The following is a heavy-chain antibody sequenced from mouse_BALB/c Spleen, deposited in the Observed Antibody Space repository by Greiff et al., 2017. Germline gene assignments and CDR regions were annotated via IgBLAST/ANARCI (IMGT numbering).Heavy chain of an antibody. J-gene: IGHJ3*01. CDR2: IWGGST. CDR1: GFSLTSYG. D-gene: IGHD3-2*01. CDR3: ARDDSSGLY. Sequence: QVQLKESGPGLVAPSQSLSITCTVSGFSLTSYGVHWVRQPPGKGLEWLGVIWGGSTNYNSALMSRLSISKDNSKSQVFLKMNSLQTDDTAMYYCARDDSSGLYWGQGTLVTVSA. V-gene: IGHV2-9*02.